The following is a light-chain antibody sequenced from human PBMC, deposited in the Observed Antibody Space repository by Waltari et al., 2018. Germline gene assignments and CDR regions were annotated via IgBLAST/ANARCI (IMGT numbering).Light chain of an antibody. CDR2: DDD. V-gene: IGLV3-21*02. CDR3: QVWDNYADLVI. CDR1: NIGSKS. Sequence: SSVLTQPPSVSVAPGQTATITCGGNNIGSKSVHGYQQKHGQAPVLVVYDDDVRPPGIPERISGSNSANTASLTINRVEVGDEAAYFCQVWDNYADLVIFGGGTKLTVL. J-gene: IGLJ2*01.